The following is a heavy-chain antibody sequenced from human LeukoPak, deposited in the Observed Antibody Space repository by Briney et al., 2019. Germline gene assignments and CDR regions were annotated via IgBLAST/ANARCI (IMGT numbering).Heavy chain of an antibody. CDR2: ISSSSSYI. V-gene: IGHV3-21*01. J-gene: IGHJ4*02. Sequence: PGGSLRLSCAASGFTFSSYSMNWVRQAPGKGLEWVSSISSSSSYIYYADSVKGRFTISRDNAKNSLYLQMNSLRAEDTAVYYCARGRDGYNTGDYWGQGTLVTVSS. CDR1: GFTFSSYS. D-gene: IGHD5-24*01. CDR3: ARGRDGYNTGDY.